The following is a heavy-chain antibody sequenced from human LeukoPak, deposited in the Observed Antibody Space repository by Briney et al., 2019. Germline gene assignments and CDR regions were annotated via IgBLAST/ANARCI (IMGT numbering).Heavy chain of an antibody. CDR2: IYTSGST. D-gene: IGHD3-22*01. CDR1: GGSISSYY. V-gene: IGHV4-4*07. J-gene: IGHJ1*01. CDR3: ARGVSYYDSSGYYNEYFQH. Sequence: SETLSLTCTVSGGSISSYYWSWIRQPAGKGLEWIGRIYTSGSTNYNPSLKSRVTMSVDTSKNQFSLKLSSVTAADTAVYYCARGVSYYDSSGYYNEYFQHWGQGTLSPSPQ.